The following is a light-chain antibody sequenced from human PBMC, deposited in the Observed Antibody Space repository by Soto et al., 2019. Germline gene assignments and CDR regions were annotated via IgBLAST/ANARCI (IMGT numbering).Light chain of an antibody. CDR1: SSDIGSNNY. V-gene: IGLV2-14*01. CDR2: EVS. J-gene: IGLJ3*02. CDR3: SSYTTTTRL. Sequence: QSVLTQPASVSGSPGQSITISCTGTSSDIGSNNYVSWFQQRPGKAPTLIIYEVSNRPSGVSTHFSGSKSGNTASLTISGLLPEDEAEYYCSSYTTTTRLFGGWTKLTVL.